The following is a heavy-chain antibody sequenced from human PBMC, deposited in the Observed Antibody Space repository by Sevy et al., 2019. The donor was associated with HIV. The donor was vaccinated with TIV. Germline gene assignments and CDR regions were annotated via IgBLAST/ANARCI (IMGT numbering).Heavy chain of an antibody. Sequence: GSLRLSCTVSGGSISSYYWSWIRQPPGKGLEWIGYIYYSGSTNYNPSLKSRVTISVDTSKNQFSLKLSSVTAADTAVYYCATNRLEYSSSWFDPWGQGTLVTVSS. J-gene: IGHJ5*02. V-gene: IGHV4-59*01. CDR3: ATNRLEYSSSWFDP. CDR1: GGSISSYY. D-gene: IGHD6-6*01. CDR2: IYYSGST.